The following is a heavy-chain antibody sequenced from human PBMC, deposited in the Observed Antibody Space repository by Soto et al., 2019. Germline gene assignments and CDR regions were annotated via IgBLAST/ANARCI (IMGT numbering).Heavy chain of an antibody. J-gene: IGHJ6*04. V-gene: IGHV1-69*01. CDR1: RVAFSKFI. D-gene: IGHD1-26*01. CDR2: IIPIFGTA. Sequence: QAQLEQSGGEVKKPGSSVRVSCKASRVAFSKFIVTWVRQAPGLGLEWVGGIIPIFGTANYAQKFQGRVTITADESTSTSFMKVNNLRSEDTAVYYCAKVRYSRPMGYYSGMDVWGEGTTVTVSS. CDR3: AKVRYSRPMGYYSGMDV.